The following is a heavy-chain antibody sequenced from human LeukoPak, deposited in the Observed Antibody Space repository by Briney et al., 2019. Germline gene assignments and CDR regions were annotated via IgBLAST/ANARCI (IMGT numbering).Heavy chain of an antibody. CDR3: AKDLEAGDY. Sequence: GGSLRLSCAASGFSFSSYAMIWVRQAPGEGLEWVSAITCSGDSTYYADSVKGRFTISRDNSKNTLYLQMNSLSAEDTAVYYCAKDLEAGDYWGQGTLVTVSS. CDR2: ITCSGDST. J-gene: IGHJ4*02. V-gene: IGHV3-23*01. CDR1: GFSFSSYA. D-gene: IGHD2-15*01.